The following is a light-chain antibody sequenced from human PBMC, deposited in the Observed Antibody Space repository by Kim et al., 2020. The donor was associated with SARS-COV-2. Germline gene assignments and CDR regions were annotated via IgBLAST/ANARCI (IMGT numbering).Light chain of an antibody. CDR2: DAS. CDR1: QNVGSD. V-gene: IGKV3-15*01. CDR3: QQYTSWLT. Sequence: SASPGESATLSCRASQNVGSDVAWYQHKPGQGPRLLIYDASTRAAGIAARFTGGGSGTDFTLTISSLQPDDFAVYYCQQYTSWLTFGGGTKVDIK. J-gene: IGKJ4*01.